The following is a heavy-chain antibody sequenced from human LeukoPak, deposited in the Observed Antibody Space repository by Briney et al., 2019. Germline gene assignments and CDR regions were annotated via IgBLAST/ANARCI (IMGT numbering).Heavy chain of an antibody. J-gene: IGHJ1*01. CDR2: ISDSGGRT. V-gene: IGHV3-23*01. Sequence: GGSLRLSCAAPGFTFSSYAMSWVRQAPGKGLEWVSAISDSGGRTYYADSVKGRFTISRDNSKNTLYLQMNSLRAEDTAIYYCAKPPGSSQGEFFQHWGQGTLVIVSS. D-gene: IGHD1-26*01. CDR1: GFTFSSYA. CDR3: AKPPGSSQGEFFQH.